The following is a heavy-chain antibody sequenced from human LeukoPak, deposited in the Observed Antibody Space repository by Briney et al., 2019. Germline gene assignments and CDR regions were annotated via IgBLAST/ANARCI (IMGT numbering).Heavy chain of an antibody. CDR2: ISYGGSNK. CDR1: GFTFSSYG. Sequence: QPGRSLRLSCAAPGFTFSSYGMHWVRQPPGKGLEWVAVISYGGSNKYYADSVKGRFSISIDNSKNTLYLQMNSLRAEDTAVYYCAREPYYDILTGRLGAFDIWGQGTMVTVSS. CDR3: AREPYYDILTGRLGAFDI. D-gene: IGHD3-9*01. J-gene: IGHJ3*02. V-gene: IGHV3-30*03.